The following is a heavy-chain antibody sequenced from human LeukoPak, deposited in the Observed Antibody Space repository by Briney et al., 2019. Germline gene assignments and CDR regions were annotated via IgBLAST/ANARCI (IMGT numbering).Heavy chain of an antibody. Sequence: PGGSLRLSCAASGFTFSSYGMHWVRQAPGKGLEWVAFIRYDGSNKYYADSVKGRFTISRDNSKNTLYLQMNSLRAEDTAVYYCAKDTHNGYSSGWYPGDYWGQGTLVTVSS. CDR2: IRYDGSNK. J-gene: IGHJ4*02. D-gene: IGHD6-19*01. CDR1: GFTFSSYG. V-gene: IGHV3-30*02. CDR3: AKDTHNGYSSGWYPGDY.